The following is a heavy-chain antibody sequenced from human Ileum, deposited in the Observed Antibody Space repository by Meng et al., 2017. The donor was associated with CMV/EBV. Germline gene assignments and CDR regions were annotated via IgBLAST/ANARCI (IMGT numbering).Heavy chain of an antibody. D-gene: IGHD1-26*01. CDR3: ARGPGASTREGFDY. CDR2: FYSSDTY. J-gene: IGHJ4*02. Sequence: QVQLQDSGPGLVKPSATLSLTCTVSGGSVNNYYWSWIRQSAGKGLEWIGRFYSSDTYNYHPSLDSRVTMSLDTSKNQFSLNLRSVTAADTATYYCARGPGASTREGFDYWGLGTLVTVSS. V-gene: IGHV4-4*07. CDR1: GGSVNNYY.